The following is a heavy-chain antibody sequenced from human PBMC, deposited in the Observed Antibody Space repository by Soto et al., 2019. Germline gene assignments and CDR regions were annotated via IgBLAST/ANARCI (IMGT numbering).Heavy chain of an antibody. CDR3: AASIFYYGMDV. CDR1: GYTCTNYW. V-gene: IGHV5-51*01. Sequence: GESLKISCKGSGYTCTNYWIGWVRQMPGKGLEWMGIIYPGDSDTKYNPSFQGQVTISADKSITTTYLRWTSLKASDTAIYYCAASIFYYGMDVWGQGTTVTVSS. J-gene: IGHJ6*02. CDR2: IYPGDSDT.